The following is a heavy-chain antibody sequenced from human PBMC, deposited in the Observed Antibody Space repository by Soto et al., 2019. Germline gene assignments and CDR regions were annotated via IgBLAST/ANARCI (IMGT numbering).Heavy chain of an antibody. D-gene: IGHD2-21*01. V-gene: IGHV3-11*06. CDR1: GFPFNDYY. CDR2: ISPKSTFR. Sequence: GGSLRLSCATSGFPFNDYYMTWIRQAPGKGLEWLSHISPKSTFRNYADSVKGRFTISRDNTESSLFLQMNSLGVDDTAVYSCVRGGGGGLFEHWGQGVLVTVPS. CDR3: VRGGGGGLFEH. J-gene: IGHJ4*02.